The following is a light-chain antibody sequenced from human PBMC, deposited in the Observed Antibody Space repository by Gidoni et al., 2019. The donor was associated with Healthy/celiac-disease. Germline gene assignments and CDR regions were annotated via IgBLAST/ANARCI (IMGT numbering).Light chain of an antibody. CDR2: LGS. CDR3: MQALQTPPYS. Sequence: DIVMTQSPLSLPVTTGEPASISCRSSQSLLHSNGYNYLDWYLQKPGQSPQLLIYLGSNRASGVHDRFSGSGAGTDFTLKISRVEAEDVGVYYCMQALQTPPYSFGQGTKLEIK. J-gene: IGKJ2*03. V-gene: IGKV2-28*01. CDR1: QSLLHSNGYNY.